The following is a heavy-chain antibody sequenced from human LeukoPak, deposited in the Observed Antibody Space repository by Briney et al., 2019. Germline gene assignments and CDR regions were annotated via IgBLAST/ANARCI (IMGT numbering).Heavy chain of an antibody. CDR3: VGQTHKDY. Sequence: ETLSLTCAVYGGSFSGYYMSWVRQAPGKGLEWVSVLYSGGGTYYTDSVRGRFTISRDSSKNTLYLQMNSLRADDTAVYYCVGQTHKDYWGQGTLVTVSS. CDR2: LYSGGGT. V-gene: IGHV3-53*01. CDR1: GGSFSGYY. J-gene: IGHJ4*02.